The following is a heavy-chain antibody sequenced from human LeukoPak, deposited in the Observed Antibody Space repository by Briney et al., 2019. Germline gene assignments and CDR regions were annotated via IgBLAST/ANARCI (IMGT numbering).Heavy chain of an antibody. J-gene: IGHJ4*02. D-gene: IGHD5-18*01. CDR3: ARGKYSYGYFDY. Sequence: GASVKVSCKASGYTFTNYYMHWVRQAPGQRFEWMGMTNPDGGSTTYAQKFQDRVTMTTDTSTSTVYMELSSLRSEDTAVYYCARGKYSYGYFDYWGQGTLVTVSS. CDR1: GYTFTNYY. V-gene: IGHV1-46*01. CDR2: TNPDGGST.